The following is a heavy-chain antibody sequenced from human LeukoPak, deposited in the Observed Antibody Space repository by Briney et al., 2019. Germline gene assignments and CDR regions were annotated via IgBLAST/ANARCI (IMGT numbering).Heavy chain of an antibody. V-gene: IGHV3-74*01. Sequence: GGSLRLSCQASGFTFSDYWMHWVRQAPGKGLVWVSRINTDGSSTSYADSVRGRFTISRDNARNTLYLQMNSLRAEDTALYYCARESSWSFDYWGQGTLVTVSS. J-gene: IGHJ4*02. CDR2: INTDGSST. CDR1: GFTFSDYW. CDR3: ARESSWSFDY. D-gene: IGHD6-13*01.